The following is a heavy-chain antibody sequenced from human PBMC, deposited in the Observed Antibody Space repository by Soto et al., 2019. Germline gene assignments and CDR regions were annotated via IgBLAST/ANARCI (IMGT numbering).Heavy chain of an antibody. CDR2: INPSGGRI. Sequence: QVQLVQSRADVKKPGASVKVSCEASGYTFTSYFMHWVRQAPGQGPEWMGMINPSGGRISYAQNFKGRVTMTRDTSTSTVYMEVSSLRSEDTDVYYCARGGYFDFGGYFDYWGQGTLVTVSS. V-gene: IGHV1-46*01. CDR3: ARGGYFDFGGYFDY. CDR1: GYTFTSYF. D-gene: IGHD2-21*01. J-gene: IGHJ4*02.